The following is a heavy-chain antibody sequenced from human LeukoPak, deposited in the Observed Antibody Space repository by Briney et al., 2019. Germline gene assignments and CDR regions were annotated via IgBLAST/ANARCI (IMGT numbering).Heavy chain of an antibody. J-gene: IGHJ4*02. CDR2: ISYDGSNK. CDR3: AKDVDGYYFDY. D-gene: IGHD4-17*01. V-gene: IGHV3-30*18. CDR1: GFTFSSYG. Sequence: GGSLRLSCAAYGFTFSSYGMHWVRQAPGKGLEWVAVISYDGSNKYYADSVKGRFTISRDNSKNTLYLQMNSLRAEDTAVYYCAKDVDGYYFDYWGQGTLVTVSS.